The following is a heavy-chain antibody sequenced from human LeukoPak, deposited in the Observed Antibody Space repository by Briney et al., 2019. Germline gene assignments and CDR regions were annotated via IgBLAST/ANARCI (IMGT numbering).Heavy chain of an antibody. CDR2: ISWNSGSI. CDR3: AKDDSSGYYYRRNAFDI. D-gene: IGHD3-22*01. J-gene: IGHJ3*02. CDR1: GFTFDDYA. Sequence: GGSLRLTCAASGFTFDDYAMHWVRQAPGKGLEWVSGISWNSGSIGYADSVKGRFTISRDNAKNSLYLQMNSLRAEDTALYYCAKDDSSGYYYRRNAFDIWGQGTMVTASS. V-gene: IGHV3-9*01.